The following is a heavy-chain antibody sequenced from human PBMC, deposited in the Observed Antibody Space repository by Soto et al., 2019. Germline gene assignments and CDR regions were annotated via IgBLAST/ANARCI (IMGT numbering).Heavy chain of an antibody. Sequence: SETLSLTCAVSGGSISSSNWWSWFRQPPGKGLEWIGEIYHSGSTNYNPSLKSRVTISVDKSKNQFSLKLSSVTAADTAVYYCAREAPSRHYYASSGYPRPLDYWGQGTLVTVSS. D-gene: IGHD3-22*01. J-gene: IGHJ4*02. CDR1: GGSISSSNW. CDR2: IYHSGST. CDR3: AREAPSRHYYASSGYPRPLDY. V-gene: IGHV4-4*02.